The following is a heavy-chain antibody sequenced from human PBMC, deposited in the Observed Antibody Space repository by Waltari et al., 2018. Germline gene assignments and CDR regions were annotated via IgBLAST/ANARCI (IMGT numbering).Heavy chain of an antibody. V-gene: IGHV3-48*01. CDR2: ISSTCGTI. CDR1: GFTFSTYS. Sequence: EVQLVESGGGLVQPGGSLRLSCAASGFTFSTYSMNWVRQAPGKGREWVSYISSTCGTIFYADSVKGRFTISRDNAKNSLYLQMNSLRADDTAVYYCARDQWASCSADDCYSFDYWGQGTLVTVSS. D-gene: IGHD2-15*01. CDR3: ARDQWASCSADDCYSFDY. J-gene: IGHJ4*02.